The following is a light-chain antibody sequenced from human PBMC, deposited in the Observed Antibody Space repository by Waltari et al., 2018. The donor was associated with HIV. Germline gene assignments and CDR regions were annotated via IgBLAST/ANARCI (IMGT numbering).Light chain of an antibody. V-gene: IGKV1-12*01. J-gene: IGKJ2*01. CDR3: QQAFSFPHT. Sequence: DIQMTQSPSSMSASVGDRVTITCRASQFISTSFAWYQQRPSRAPKLLIFAASRLQSGVPSRFSGGGSGTQFTLTINRLQPEDLATYYCQQAFSFPHTFGQGT. CDR2: AAS. CDR1: QFISTS.